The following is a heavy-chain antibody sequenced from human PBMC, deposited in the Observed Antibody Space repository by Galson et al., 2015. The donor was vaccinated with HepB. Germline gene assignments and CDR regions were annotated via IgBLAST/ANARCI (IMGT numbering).Heavy chain of an antibody. V-gene: IGHV3-9*01. CDR3: VKEGLRSGWFDWCFDN. CDR1: GFSFYDYA. D-gene: IGHD6-19*01. CDR2: ISWDEGNI. J-gene: IGHJ2*01. Sequence: SLRLSCAASGFSFYDYAMHWVRQAPGKGLEWISGISWDEGNIGYADSVKGRFTISRDIAKNSLYLQMNSLRAEDTALYYCVKEGLRSGWFDWCFDNWGPGTLVTVSS.